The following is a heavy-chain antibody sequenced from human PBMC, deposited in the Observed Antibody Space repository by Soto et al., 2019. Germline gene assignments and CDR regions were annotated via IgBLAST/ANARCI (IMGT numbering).Heavy chain of an antibody. J-gene: IGHJ6*03. V-gene: IGHV4-59*01. CDR1: GGSISSYY. D-gene: IGHD2-2*01. CDR2: IYYSGST. CDR3: ARDHCSSNSCFSRDYYYYMDV. Sequence: PSETLSLTCTVSGGSISSYYWSWIRQPPGKGLEWIGYIYYSGSTNYNPSLKSRVTISVDTSKNQFSLKLSSVTAADTAVYYCARDHCSSNSCFSRDYYYYMDVWGKGTTVTVSS.